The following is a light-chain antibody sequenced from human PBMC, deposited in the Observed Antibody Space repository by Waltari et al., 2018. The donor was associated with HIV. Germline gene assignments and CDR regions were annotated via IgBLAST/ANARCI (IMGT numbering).Light chain of an antibody. V-gene: IGKV1-5*03. CDR3: QQYNSDPS. J-gene: IGKJ5*01. CDR2: KAS. CDR1: QGISNW. Sequence: DIHMTQSPSPLSAFVGNSVPITCRASQGISNWLAWYQQKPGKAPKLLIHKASVLENGVSSRFSGSRFGTDFTLIIDSLEPDDFATYYCQQYNSDPSFGQGTRLEMK.